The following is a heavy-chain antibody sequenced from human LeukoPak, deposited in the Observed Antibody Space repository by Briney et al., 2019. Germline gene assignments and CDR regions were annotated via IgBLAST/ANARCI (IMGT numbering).Heavy chain of an antibody. J-gene: IGHJ3*02. CDR2: IIPIFGAA. CDR3: ARAVEMATIRVAFDI. CDR1: VCTFISYT. V-gene: IGHV1-69*08. D-gene: IGHD5-24*01. Sequence: SVTVSFKSSVCTFISYTISWVRQAPGQGREGMGRIIPIFGAANYAQKFQGRVTITADKSTSTAYMELSSLRSEDTAVYYCARAVEMATIRVAFDIWGQGTMFTVSS.